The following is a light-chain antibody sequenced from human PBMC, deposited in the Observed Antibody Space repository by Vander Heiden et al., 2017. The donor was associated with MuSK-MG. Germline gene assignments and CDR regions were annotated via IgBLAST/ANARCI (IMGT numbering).Light chain of an antibody. V-gene: IGKV3-20*01. CDR2: GAS. CDR1: PSLSSSY. CDR3: QQDGSSPYT. Sequence: ELVLTQSPGTLSLSPGERATLSCRASPSLSSSYLAWYQQKPGQAPRLLIYGASSRATGIPDRFSGSGSGTDFTLTISRLEPEDFAVYYCQQDGSSPYTFGQGTKLEIK. J-gene: IGKJ2*01.